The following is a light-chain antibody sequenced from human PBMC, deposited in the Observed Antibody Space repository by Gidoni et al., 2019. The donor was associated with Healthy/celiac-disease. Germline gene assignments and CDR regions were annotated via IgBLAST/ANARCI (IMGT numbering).Light chain of an antibody. CDR2: DVS. V-gene: IGLV2-14*03. CDR1: SSDVGGYNY. J-gene: IGLJ2*01. Sequence: QSALTQPASVSGSPGQSITTSCTGTSSDVGGYNYVSWYQQHPGKAPKLLIYDVSNRPSGVSNRFSGSKSGNTASLTISGLQAEDEADYYCSSYTSSSTLEVLGGGTKLTVL. CDR3: SSYTSSSTLEV.